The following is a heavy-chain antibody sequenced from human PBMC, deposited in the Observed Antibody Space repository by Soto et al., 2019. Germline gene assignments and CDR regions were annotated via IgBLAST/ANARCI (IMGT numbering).Heavy chain of an antibody. D-gene: IGHD6-25*01. V-gene: IGHV4-34*01. CDR1: GGSFSGYY. CDR3: ARRASSGCYRNWFDP. CDR2: INHSGST. J-gene: IGHJ5*02. Sequence: SETLSLTCAVYGGSFSGYYWRWIRQPPGKGLEWIGEINHSGSTNYNPSLKSRVTISVDTSKNQFSLKLSSVTAADTAMYYCARRASSGCYRNWFDPWGQGTLVTVSS.